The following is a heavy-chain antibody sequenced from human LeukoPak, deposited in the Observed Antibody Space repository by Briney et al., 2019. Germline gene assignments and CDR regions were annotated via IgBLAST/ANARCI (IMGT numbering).Heavy chain of an antibody. CDR3: SNCPPFCSLYHGY. V-gene: IGHV3-23*01. J-gene: IGHJ4*02. Sequence: PGGSLRLSCAASGFTFSTYAMSWVRQAPGKGLQWVSTISGSGRDTYYADSVKGRFTISRDNSKNTLYLQMNSLIAEDTAVYYWSNCPPFCSLYHGYWGQGTLVTGS. CDR2: ISGSGRDT. CDR1: GFTFSTYA. D-gene: IGHD2-2*02.